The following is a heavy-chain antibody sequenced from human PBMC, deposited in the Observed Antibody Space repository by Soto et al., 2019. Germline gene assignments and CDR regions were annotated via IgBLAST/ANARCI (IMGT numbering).Heavy chain of an antibody. D-gene: IGHD3-22*01. V-gene: IGHV4-59*01. CDR2: VYYSGTT. CDR3: ARGYYDSSGQSNTFDI. CDR1: GASISSSY. Sequence: SETLSLTCTVSGASISSSYWSWIRQSPRKGLEWIGYVYYSGTTNYNPSLRSRVTISVDTSRNQFSLKLSSVTAADTAVYYCARGYYDSSGQSNTFDIWGQGTMVTVSS. J-gene: IGHJ3*02.